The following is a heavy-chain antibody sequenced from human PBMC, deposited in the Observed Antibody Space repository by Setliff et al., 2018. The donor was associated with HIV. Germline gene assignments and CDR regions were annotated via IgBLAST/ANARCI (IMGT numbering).Heavy chain of an antibody. Sequence: SETLSLTCTVSGGSISSSSYYWGWIRQPPGKGLEWIGSIYYSGSTYYNPSLKSRVTISVDTSKNQFSLKLSSVTAADTAVYYCARHQYYYDSSGGGALDYWGQGTLVTVS. CDR2: IYYSGST. D-gene: IGHD3-22*01. CDR3: ARHQYYYDSSGGGALDY. J-gene: IGHJ4*02. CDR1: GGSISSSSYY. V-gene: IGHV4-39*01.